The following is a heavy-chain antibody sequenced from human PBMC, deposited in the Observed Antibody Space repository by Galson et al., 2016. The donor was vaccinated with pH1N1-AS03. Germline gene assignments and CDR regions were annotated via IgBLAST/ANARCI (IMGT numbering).Heavy chain of an antibody. CDR3: ARASPLPSGYFDY. V-gene: IGHV4-4*02. CDR1: GGSISSSNW. CDR2: IYHSGST. J-gene: IGHJ4*02. Sequence: ETLSLTCAVSGGSISSSNWWSWVRQPPGKGLEWIGEIYHSGSTNYNPSLKSRVTILVDKSKNQFSLKLNSVTAADTAVYYCARASPLPSGYFDYWGQGTLVTVSS.